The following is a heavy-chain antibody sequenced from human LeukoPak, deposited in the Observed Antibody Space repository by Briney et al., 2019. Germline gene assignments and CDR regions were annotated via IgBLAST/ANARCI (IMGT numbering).Heavy chain of an antibody. CDR3: TGRLPLTYSSSWYRDY. D-gene: IGHD6-13*01. CDR1: GGSISDYY. V-gene: IGHV4-59*01. Sequence: PSETLSLTCTVSGGSISDYYWSWIRQPPGKGLEFIGYIYYSGSTNYNPSLKSRVTISVDTSKNQFSLKLSSVTAADTAVYYCTGRLPLTYSSSWYRDYWGQGTLVTVSS. CDR2: IYYSGST. J-gene: IGHJ4*02.